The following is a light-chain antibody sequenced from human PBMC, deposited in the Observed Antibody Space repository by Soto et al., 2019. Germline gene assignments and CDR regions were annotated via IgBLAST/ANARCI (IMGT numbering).Light chain of an antibody. CDR2: VDA. CDR1: QTIFNW. V-gene: IGKV1-5*01. Sequence: DIQMTQSPSTLSASVGDRVTITCRASQTIFNWLALYQRKPGRAPNHLIYVDASLQSGVASTFSGSGSGTEFTLTISSLQPGDFATYYCQQYNSYHWTFGQGTKVDIK. CDR3: QQYNSYHWT. J-gene: IGKJ1*01.